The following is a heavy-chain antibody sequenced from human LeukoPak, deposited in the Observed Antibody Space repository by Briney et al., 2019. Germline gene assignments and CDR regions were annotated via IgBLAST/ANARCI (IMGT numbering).Heavy chain of an antibody. J-gene: IGHJ4*02. CDR3: ARLDCTGDGCYNH. Sequence: PSETLSLTCSVSGDSVTSCYWSWIRQPPGKGLEWIGYVSSDGTTNYTPSLRSRVIMSVDTAKNHISLSLTSLTAADTAIYYCARLDCTGDGCYNHWGRGTLVTVSS. D-gene: IGHD2-8*02. CDR1: GDSVTSCY. CDR2: VSSDGTT. V-gene: IGHV4-59*08.